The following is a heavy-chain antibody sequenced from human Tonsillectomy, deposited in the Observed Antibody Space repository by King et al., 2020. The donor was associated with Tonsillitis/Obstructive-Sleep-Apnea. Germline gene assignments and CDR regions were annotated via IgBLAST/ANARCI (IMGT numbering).Heavy chain of an antibody. CDR3: AXGXXPIXXXXAXXI. CDR1: GFTFSSYA. J-gene: IGHJ3*02. V-gene: IGHV3-23*04. Sequence: VQLVESGGGLVQPGGSLRLSCAASGFTFSSYAMSWVRQAPGKGLEWVXAIXXXXXSXXXXXXXKGRFTIXRDXSXNXLYLXMNSLRAEDTAGYYCAXGXXPIXXXXAXXIWGXXXMVT. CDR2: IXXXXXSX.